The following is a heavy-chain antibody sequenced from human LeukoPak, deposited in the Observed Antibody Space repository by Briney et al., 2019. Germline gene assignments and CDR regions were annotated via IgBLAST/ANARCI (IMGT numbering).Heavy chain of an antibody. CDR2: INPNSGGT. V-gene: IGHV1-2*06. D-gene: IGHD3-22*01. CDR1: GYTFTSYG. Sequence: ASVTVSCTASGYTFTSYGISWVRQAPGQGLEWMGRINPNSGGTNYAQKFQGRVTMTRDTSISTAYMELSRMRSDDTAVYYCARGYDTTGYFSYWGQGTLVTVSS. CDR3: ARGYDTTGYFSY. J-gene: IGHJ4*02.